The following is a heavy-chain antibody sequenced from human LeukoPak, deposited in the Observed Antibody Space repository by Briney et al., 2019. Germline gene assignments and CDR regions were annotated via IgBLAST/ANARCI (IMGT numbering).Heavy chain of an antibody. V-gene: IGHV3-30*02. CDR1: GFTFGSYG. D-gene: IGHD2-2*01. J-gene: IGHJ4*02. Sequence: GGSLRLSCAASGFTFGSYGMHWIRRAPGKGLEWVAFIRYDESDKYYADSVKGRFTISRDNSKNTLYLQMNSLRAEDTAVYYCAKRKESYCSSTSCYSDFDYWGQGTLVTVSS. CDR2: IRYDESDK. CDR3: AKRKESYCSSTSCYSDFDY.